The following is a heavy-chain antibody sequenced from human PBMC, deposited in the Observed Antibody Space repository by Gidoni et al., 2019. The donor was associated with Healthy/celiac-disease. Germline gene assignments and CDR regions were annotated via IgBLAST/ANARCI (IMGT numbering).Heavy chain of an antibody. CDR2: ISGSGGST. CDR3: AKDLPTVTTRYFDY. D-gene: IGHD4-17*01. V-gene: IGHV3-23*01. J-gene: IGHJ4*02. Sequence: EVQLLESGGGLVQPGGSLRLSGAASGFTVSSYAMSWVRPAPGKGLEWVSAISGSGGSTSYADSVKGRFTISRDNSKNTLYLQMNSLRAEDTAVYYCAKDLPTVTTRYFDYWGQGTLVTVSS. CDR1: GFTVSSYA.